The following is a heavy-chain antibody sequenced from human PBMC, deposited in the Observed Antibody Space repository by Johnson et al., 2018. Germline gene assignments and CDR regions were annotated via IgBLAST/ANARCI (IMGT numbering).Heavy chain of an antibody. CDR3: AKDGRLLRYFDWAFIFQH. D-gene: IGHD3-9*01. J-gene: IGHJ1*01. V-gene: IGHV3-9*01. Sequence: VQLQESGGGVVQPGRSLRLSCAASGFTFDDYAMHWVRQAPGKGLEWVSGISWNSGSIGYADSVKGRFTISRDNSKNTLYLQMNSLRAEDTAVYYCAKDGRLLRYFDWAFIFQHWGQGTLVTVSS. CDR2: ISWNSGSI. CDR1: GFTFDDYA.